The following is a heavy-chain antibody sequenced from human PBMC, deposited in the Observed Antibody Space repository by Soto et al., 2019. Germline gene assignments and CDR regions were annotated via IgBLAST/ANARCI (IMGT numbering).Heavy chain of an antibody. V-gene: IGHV4-38-2*02. CDR1: GDSYSSGYS. Sequence: SETLSLTCCVSGDSYSSGYSWGWIRQPPGKGLEWIGSIYHSGGTYDNPSLRSRGTISVDTSRNQFSLSLNSVTAADTAGYYCARDHAPGLAEYSVQGTLVTVS. CDR3: ARDHAPGLAEY. CDR2: IYHSGGT. J-gene: IGHJ4*02. D-gene: IGHD6-13*01.